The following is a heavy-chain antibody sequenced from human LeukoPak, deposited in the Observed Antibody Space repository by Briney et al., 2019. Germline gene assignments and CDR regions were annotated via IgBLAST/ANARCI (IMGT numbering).Heavy chain of an antibody. CDR3: ARVDSNNWYDSRGYFDY. V-gene: IGHV4-59*01. Sequence: PSETLSLTCTVSGGSISRYYWSWIRQPPGKGQEWIGYVYHTGSTNYNPSLTSRVTISVDTSKNQFSLKLSSVTAADTAVYYCARVDSNNWYDSRGYFDYWGQGTLVTVSS. CDR2: VYHTGST. CDR1: GGSISRYY. J-gene: IGHJ4*02. D-gene: IGHD6-13*01.